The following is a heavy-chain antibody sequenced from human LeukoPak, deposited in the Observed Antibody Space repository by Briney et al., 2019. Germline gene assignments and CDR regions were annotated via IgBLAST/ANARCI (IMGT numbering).Heavy chain of an antibody. J-gene: IGHJ4*02. CDR3: ARDPTISGSYSDY. CDR1: GFTFSNFE. V-gene: IGHV3-48*03. D-gene: IGHD1-26*01. Sequence: GGSLRLSCAASGFTFSNFEMNWVRQAPGTGLEWVSYISIVDTTIYYADSVKGRFTISRDNAERSLYLQMNGLRAEDSAVYYCARDPTISGSYSDYWGQGTLVTVSS. CDR2: ISIVDTTI.